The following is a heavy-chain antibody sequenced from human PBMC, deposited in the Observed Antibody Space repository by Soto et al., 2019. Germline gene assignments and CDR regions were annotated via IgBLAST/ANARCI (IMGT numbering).Heavy chain of an antibody. CDR3: ARDYKDTGILTGYYRDSVVDWLDP. D-gene: IGHD3-9*01. J-gene: IGHJ5*02. Sequence: PVASVKVSCKASGYTFTSYGISWVRQAPGQGLEWMGWISAYNGNTNYAQKLQGRVTMTTDTSTSAAYMELRSLRSDDTAVYYCARDYKDTGILTGYYRDSVVDWLDPWGQGTLVTVSS. CDR1: GYTFTSYG. V-gene: IGHV1-18*01. CDR2: ISAYNGNT.